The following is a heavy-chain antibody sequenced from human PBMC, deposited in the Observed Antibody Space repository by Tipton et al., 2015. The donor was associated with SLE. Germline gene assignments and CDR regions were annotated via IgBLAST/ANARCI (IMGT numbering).Heavy chain of an antibody. CDR3: ARDTEYSSGWPSFDY. V-gene: IGHV3-66*02. Sequence: SLRLSCAASGFTVSSNYMSWVRQAPGKGLEWVSVIYSGGSTYYADSVKGRFTISRDNSKNTLYLQMNSLRAEDTAVYYCARDTEYSSGWPSFDYWGQGTLVTVSS. CDR1: GFTVSSNY. J-gene: IGHJ4*02. D-gene: IGHD6-19*01. CDR2: IYSGGST.